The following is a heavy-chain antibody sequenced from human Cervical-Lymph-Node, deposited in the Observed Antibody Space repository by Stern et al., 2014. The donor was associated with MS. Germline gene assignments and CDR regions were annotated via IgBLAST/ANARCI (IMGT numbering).Heavy chain of an antibody. CDR2: ISADNGDR. Sequence: QVQLVQSGAEVKKPGASVKVSCKASGYFFTSYGISWVRQAPGQGLEWMGWISADNGDRNYAHNVQGRVTMTTDTSTNTAYMELRSLRSDDTALYYCARDSLIRTFGVEEGMDVWGQGTTVTVSS. D-gene: IGHD3-3*01. CDR1: GYFFTSYG. J-gene: IGHJ6*02. CDR3: ARDSLIRTFGVEEGMDV. V-gene: IGHV1-18*01.